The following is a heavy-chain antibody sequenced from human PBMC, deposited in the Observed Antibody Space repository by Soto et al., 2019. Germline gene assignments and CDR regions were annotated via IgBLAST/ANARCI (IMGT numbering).Heavy chain of an antibody. J-gene: IGHJ6*02. Sequence: GAAVKVSCKASAYTFTSYGISWVRQAPGQGLEWMGWISAYNGNTNYAQKLQGRVTMTTDTSTSTAYMELRSLRSDDTAVYYCARSGFLEWLGGMDVWGQGTTVTVSS. V-gene: IGHV1-18*01. D-gene: IGHD3-3*01. CDR1: AYTFTSYG. CDR3: ARSGFLEWLGGMDV. CDR2: ISAYNGNT.